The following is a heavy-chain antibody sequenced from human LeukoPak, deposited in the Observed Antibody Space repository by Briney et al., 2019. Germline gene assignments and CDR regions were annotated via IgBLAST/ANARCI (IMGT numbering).Heavy chain of an antibody. D-gene: IGHD1-1*01. Sequence: ASVKVSCKASGYTFTNYGISWVRQAPGQGLEWMGWISAYNGNTNYAQKLQGRVTMTTDTSTSTAYMELRSLRSDDTAVYYCAREPTRYNWNDPFFDYWGQGAPVTVSS. V-gene: IGHV1-18*01. J-gene: IGHJ4*02. CDR2: ISAYNGNT. CDR1: GYTFTNYG. CDR3: AREPTRYNWNDPFFDY.